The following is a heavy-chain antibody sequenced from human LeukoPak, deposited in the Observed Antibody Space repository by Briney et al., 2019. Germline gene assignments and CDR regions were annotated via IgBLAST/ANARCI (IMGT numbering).Heavy chain of an antibody. D-gene: IGHD4-17*01. V-gene: IGHV3-21*01. CDR2: ISSSSSYI. Sequence: GGSLRLSCAASGFTFSSYSMNWVRQAPGKGLEWVSSISSSSSYIYYADSVKGRFTISRDNAKNSLYLQVNSLRAEDTAVYYCARYPFNEVTTPGYWGQGTLVTVSS. CDR1: GFTFSSYS. J-gene: IGHJ4*02. CDR3: ARYPFNEVTTPGY.